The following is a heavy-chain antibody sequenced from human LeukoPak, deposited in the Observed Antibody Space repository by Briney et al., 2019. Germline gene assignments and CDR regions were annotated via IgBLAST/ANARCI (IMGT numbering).Heavy chain of an antibody. Sequence: SETLSLICTVSGGSIGSSNYFWGWIRQTQGMGLEWIGSIYYSGTIYYNPSLKSRVTISVDTSKNQFSLRLRSVTAADTAVYYCARGRWKRCYDSSGYIDYWGQGTLVTVSS. J-gene: IGHJ4*02. D-gene: IGHD3-22*01. CDR3: ARGRWKRCYDSSGYIDY. V-gene: IGHV4-39*01. CDR2: IYYSGTI. CDR1: GGSIGSSNYF.